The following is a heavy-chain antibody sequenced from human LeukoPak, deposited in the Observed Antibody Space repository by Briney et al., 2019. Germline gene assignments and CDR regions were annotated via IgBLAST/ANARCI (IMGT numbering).Heavy chain of an antibody. CDR1: VVSITSYH. J-gene: IGHJ5*02. V-gene: IGHV4-59*01. CDR3: ARGQLGSGMDDP. CDR2: ISYSGST. Sequence: PSETLSLTCTVTVVSITSYHWSWIRQPPGKGLEWIGYISYSGSTNYNPSLKSRATLLLDTSKNQFSLRLTSVTPGDTALYYCARGQLGSGMDDPWGQGTMVTVSS. D-gene: IGHD3-10*01.